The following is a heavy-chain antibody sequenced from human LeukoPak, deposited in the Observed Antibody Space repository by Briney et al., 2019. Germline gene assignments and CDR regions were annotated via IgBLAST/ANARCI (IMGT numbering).Heavy chain of an antibody. Sequence: GGSLRLSCAASGFTFSSYSVNWVRQAPGKGLEWVSYISSSSSTIYYADSVKGRFTISRDNAKNSLYLQMNSLRAEDTAVYYCAKDDFWSGDPYYYYYYMDVWGKGTTVTVSS. CDR2: ISSSSSTI. J-gene: IGHJ6*03. D-gene: IGHD3-3*01. CDR1: GFTFSSYS. V-gene: IGHV3-48*01. CDR3: AKDDFWSGDPYYYYYYMDV.